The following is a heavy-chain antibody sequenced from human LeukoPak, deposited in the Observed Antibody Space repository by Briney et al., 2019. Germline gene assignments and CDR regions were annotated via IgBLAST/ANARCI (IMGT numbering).Heavy chain of an antibody. J-gene: IGHJ4*02. D-gene: IGHD6-25*01. CDR3: ARTSQSGYASDFAY. V-gene: IGHV4-59*02. CDR2: VYNSGRT. Sequence: SETLSLTCTVSGGSVSGYYWSWIRQPPGKGLEWIGYVYNSGRTNYNPSLKSRVTISVDTSKNQFSLKLSSVTAADTAVYYCARTSQSGYASDFAYWGQGTLVTVSS. CDR1: GGSVSGYY.